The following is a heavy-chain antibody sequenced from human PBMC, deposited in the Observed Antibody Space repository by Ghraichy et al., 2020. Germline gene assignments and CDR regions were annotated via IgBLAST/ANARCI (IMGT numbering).Heavy chain of an antibody. V-gene: IGHV1-2*02. CDR2: INPNSGGT. CDR1: GYTFTGYY. D-gene: IGHD1-14*01. Sequence: ASVKVSCKASGYTFTGYYMHWVRQAPGQGLEWMGWINPNSGGTNYAQKFQGRVTMTRDTSISTAYMELSRLRSDDTAVYYCARDRPSTAALGPWGQGTLVTVSS. J-gene: IGHJ5*02. CDR3: ARDRPSTAALGP.